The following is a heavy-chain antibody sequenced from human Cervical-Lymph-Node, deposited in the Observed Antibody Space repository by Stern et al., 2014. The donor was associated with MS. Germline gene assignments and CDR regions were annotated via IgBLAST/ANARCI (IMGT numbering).Heavy chain of an antibody. CDR2: INPNGGRT. D-gene: IGHD4-17*01. CDR3: ARPLPYAN. V-gene: IGHV1-46*01. J-gene: IGHJ4*02. CDR1: GDTFSNYS. Sequence: QVQLVQSGAEVTKPGASVKLSCTASGDTFSNYSIHWLRQAPGQGLVWMGMINPNGGRTTYAQSFQGRVTLTRDTSTSTVYMELTSLRYEDTAFYYCARPLPYANWGQGTLVTVSS.